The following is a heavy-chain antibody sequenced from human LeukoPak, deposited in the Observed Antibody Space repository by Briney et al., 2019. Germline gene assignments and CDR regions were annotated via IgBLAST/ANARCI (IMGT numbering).Heavy chain of an antibody. D-gene: IGHD6-13*01. Sequence: PGGSLRLSCVASGFTLSHSWMTWVRQAPGKGLEWVGHIKEDGSSQNYADSVKGRFTISRDNSKNTLYLQMNSLRAEDTAAYYCTKDSNSSSWFYHYYYYYGMDVWGQGTTVTVSS. V-gene: IGHV3-7*01. CDR3: TKDSNSSSWFYHYYYYYGMDV. CDR2: IKEDGSSQ. CDR1: GFTLSHSW. J-gene: IGHJ6*02.